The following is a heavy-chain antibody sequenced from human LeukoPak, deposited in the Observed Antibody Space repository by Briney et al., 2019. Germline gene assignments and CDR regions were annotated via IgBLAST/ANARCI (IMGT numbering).Heavy chain of an antibody. J-gene: IGHJ5*02. D-gene: IGHD6-13*01. Sequence: AGGSLRLSCAASGFTFSSYWMSWVRQAPGKGLEWVANIKQDGSEKYYVDSVKGRFTISRDNAKNSLYLQMNSLRAEDTAVYYCARHSSRTNVNWFDPWGQGTLVTVSS. CDR3: ARHSSRTNVNWFDP. CDR2: IKQDGSEK. CDR1: GFTFSSYW. V-gene: IGHV3-7*01.